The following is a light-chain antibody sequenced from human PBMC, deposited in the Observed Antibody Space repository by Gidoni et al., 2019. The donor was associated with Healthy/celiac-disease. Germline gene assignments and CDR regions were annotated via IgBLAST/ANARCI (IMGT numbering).Light chain of an antibody. V-gene: IGKV2-28*01. J-gene: IGKJ4*01. CDR1: QRLLPRNVYNY. CDR2: LGS. Sequence: IVMTQSPLSLPVTPVEPASISCSSSQRLLPRNVYNYLDWYLQKPGQSPQLLIYLGSNRASGVPDRFSGSGSGTDFTLTISRVEAEDVGVYYCMQDLQTPLTFGGGTKVEIK. CDR3: MQDLQTPLT.